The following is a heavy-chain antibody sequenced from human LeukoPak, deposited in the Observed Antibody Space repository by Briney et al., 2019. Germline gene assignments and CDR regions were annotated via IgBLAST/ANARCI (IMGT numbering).Heavy chain of an antibody. D-gene: IGHD3-10*01. CDR1: GDTLTELS. Sequence: GALVKVSCKLSGDTLTELSMHWVRQSPGKGLEWMGGFVPEDGETIYAQKFQGRVTMTEDTSTDTAYMELSSLRSDDTAVYFCATLPRGHLFDSWGQGTLVTVSS. V-gene: IGHV1-24*01. CDR3: ATLPRGHLFDS. J-gene: IGHJ4*02. CDR2: FVPEDGET.